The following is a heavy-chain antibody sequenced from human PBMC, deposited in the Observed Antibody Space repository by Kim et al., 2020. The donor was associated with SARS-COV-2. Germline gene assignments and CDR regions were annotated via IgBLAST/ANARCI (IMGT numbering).Heavy chain of an antibody. V-gene: IGHV4-59*01. D-gene: IGHD2-15*01. Sequence: SLKGRVTISVDTSKNQCSLKLSSVTAADTAVYYCARAACSGGSCYSLFDYWGQGTLVTVSS. J-gene: IGHJ4*02. CDR3: ARAACSGGSCYSLFDY.